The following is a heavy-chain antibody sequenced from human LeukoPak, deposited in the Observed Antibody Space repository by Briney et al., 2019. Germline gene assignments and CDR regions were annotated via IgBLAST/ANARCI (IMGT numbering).Heavy chain of an antibody. J-gene: IGHJ4*02. V-gene: IGHV3-23*01. CDR1: AFTFTSYS. CDR3: AKDLYGDYVGDY. Sequence: QSGGSLRLSCAASAFTFTSYSMSCVRQPPRKGLEWVSTISASDGSTFYADSVKGRFTISRDNSKNTRDLQMNSLRAEDTAVYFCAKDLYGDYVGDYWGQGTLVTVSS. CDR2: ISASDGST. D-gene: IGHD4-17*01.